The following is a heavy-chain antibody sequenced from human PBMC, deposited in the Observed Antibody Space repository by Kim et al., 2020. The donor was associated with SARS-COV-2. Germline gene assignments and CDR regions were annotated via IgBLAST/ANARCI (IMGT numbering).Heavy chain of an antibody. J-gene: IGHJ3*02. V-gene: IGHV3-13*01. D-gene: IGHD3-10*01. CDR3: ARVGRGVGAFDI. CDR2: IGTAGDT. CDR1: GFTFSSYD. Sequence: GGSLRLSCAASGFTFSSYDMHWVRQATGKGLEWVSAIGTAGDTYYPGSVKGRFTISRENAKNSLYLQMNSLRAGDTAVYYCARVGRGVGAFDIWGQGTMVTVSS.